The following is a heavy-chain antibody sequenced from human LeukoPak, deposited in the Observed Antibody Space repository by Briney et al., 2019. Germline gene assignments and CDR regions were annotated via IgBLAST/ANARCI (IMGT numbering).Heavy chain of an antibody. CDR3: ARGVEPLAANTLAY. J-gene: IGHJ4*02. CDR2: LYSDGNT. CDR1: GFTVITND. Sequence: GGSLRLSCAASGFTVITNDMTWVRQAPGKGLEWVSVLYSDGNTKYADYVQGRFTISRDNTKNTLYLEMNSLSPDDTSVYYCARGVEPLAANTLAYWGQGTLVTVSS. V-gene: IGHV3-53*01. D-gene: IGHD1-14*01.